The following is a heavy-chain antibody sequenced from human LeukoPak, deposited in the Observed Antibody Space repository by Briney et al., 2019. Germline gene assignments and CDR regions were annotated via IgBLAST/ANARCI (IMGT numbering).Heavy chain of an antibody. Sequence: PSQTLSLTCTVSGGSISSGDYYWSWIRQPPGKGLEWIGYIYYSGSTYYNPSLKSRVTISVDTSKNQFSLKLSSVTAADTAVYYCARLPLGIEGLDYWGQGTQVTVSS. V-gene: IGHV4-30-4*01. CDR1: GGSISSGDYY. CDR3: ARLPLGIEGLDY. CDR2: IYYSGST. D-gene: IGHD7-27*01. J-gene: IGHJ4*02.